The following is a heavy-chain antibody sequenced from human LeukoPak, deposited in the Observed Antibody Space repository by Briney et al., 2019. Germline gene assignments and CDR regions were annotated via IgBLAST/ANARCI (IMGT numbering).Heavy chain of an antibody. D-gene: IGHD3-3*01. Sequence: GASVKVSCKVSGYTLTELSMHWVRQAPGKGLEWMGGFDPEDGETIYAQKFQGRVTMTEDTSTDTAYMELSSLRSEDTAVYYCATDLLTWIGVPYRWHFDYWGQGTLVTVSS. CDR2: FDPEDGET. CDR3: ATDLLTWIGVPYRWHFDY. J-gene: IGHJ4*02. V-gene: IGHV1-24*01. CDR1: GYTLTELS.